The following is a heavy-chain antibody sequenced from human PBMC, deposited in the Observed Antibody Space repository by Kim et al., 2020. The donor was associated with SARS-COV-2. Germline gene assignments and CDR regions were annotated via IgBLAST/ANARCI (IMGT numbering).Heavy chain of an antibody. Sequence: GGSLRLSCAASGFTFSSYGMHWVRQAPGKGLEWVAVIWYDGSNKYYADSVKGRFTISRDNSKNTLYLQMNSLRAEDTAVYYCARDFDTAMVIGYGMDVWGQGTTVTVSS. CDR3: ARDFDTAMVIGYGMDV. CDR1: GFTFSSYG. J-gene: IGHJ6*02. V-gene: IGHV3-33*01. CDR2: IWYDGSNK. D-gene: IGHD5-18*01.